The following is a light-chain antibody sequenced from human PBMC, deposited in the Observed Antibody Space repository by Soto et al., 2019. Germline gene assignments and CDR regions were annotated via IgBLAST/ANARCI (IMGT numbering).Light chain of an antibody. CDR1: QAIFNY. CDR2: GAS. CDR3: QQLNSHPRT. V-gene: IGKV1-9*01. Sequence: DIQLTQSPIFLSASVGDRVTISCRASQAIFNYLAWYQQKPGKAPNLLIFGASTLQRGVPSRFSGSGAGTEFNLTISSLQPEDFATDAYQQLNSHPRTFCQGTKVEIK. J-gene: IGKJ2*01.